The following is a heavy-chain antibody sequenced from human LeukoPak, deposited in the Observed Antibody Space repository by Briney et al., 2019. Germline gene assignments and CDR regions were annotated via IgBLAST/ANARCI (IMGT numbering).Heavy chain of an antibody. J-gene: IGHJ4*02. CDR2: ISSNGGST. CDR3: ARGGRPFDY. V-gene: IGHV3-64*01. Sequence: GGSLRLSCAASGFTFSSYAMHWVRQAPGKGLEYVSAISSNGGSTYYANSVKGRFTISRDNSKNTLYLQMGSLRAEDMAVYYCARGGRPFDYWGQGTLVTVPS. CDR1: GFTFSSYA.